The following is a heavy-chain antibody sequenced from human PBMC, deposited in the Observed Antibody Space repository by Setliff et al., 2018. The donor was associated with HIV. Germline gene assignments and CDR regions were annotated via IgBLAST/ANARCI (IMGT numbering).Heavy chain of an antibody. Sequence: SSETLSLTCTVSGGSISSGGYYWSWIRQHPGKGLEWIAYIYYSGSTYYNPSLKSRVTISVDTSKNQFSLKLTSVTAADTAVYYCARVLLRTNPLYGVASNWFDPWGQGTLVTVSS. CDR3: ARVLLRTNPLYGVASNWFDP. J-gene: IGHJ5*02. D-gene: IGHD2-8*01. CDR1: GGSISSGGYY. CDR2: IYYSGST. V-gene: IGHV4-31*03.